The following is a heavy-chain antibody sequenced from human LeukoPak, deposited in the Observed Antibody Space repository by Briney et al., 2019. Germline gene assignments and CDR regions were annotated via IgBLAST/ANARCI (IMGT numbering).Heavy chain of an antibody. CDR1: GFTFSSYG. D-gene: IGHD2-15*01. CDR2: ISGSGGST. CDR3: AKAYCSGCRCYSGVDY. J-gene: IGHJ4*02. V-gene: IGHV3-23*01. Sequence: GGSLRLSCAASGFTFSSYGMSWVRQAPGKGLEWVSAISGSGGSTYYADSVKGRFTISRDNSKNTLYLQMNSLRAEDTAVYYCAKAYCSGCRCYSGVDYWGQGTLITVSS.